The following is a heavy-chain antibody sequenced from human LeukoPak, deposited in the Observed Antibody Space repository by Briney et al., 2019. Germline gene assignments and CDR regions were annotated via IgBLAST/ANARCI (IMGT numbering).Heavy chain of an antibody. J-gene: IGHJ4*02. D-gene: IGHD6-13*01. CDR1: GFTFGFYG. Sequence: PGASLRLSCSTSGFTFGFYGMHWVRQAPGKGLEWVAFIRFDGSDKYYGDSVRGRFTISRDNSKNTVYLQMNSLRAEDTAVYYCAKAYGYSTSWSLDYWGQGTLVTVSS. V-gene: IGHV3-30*02. CDR3: AKAYGYSTSWSLDY. CDR2: IRFDGSDK.